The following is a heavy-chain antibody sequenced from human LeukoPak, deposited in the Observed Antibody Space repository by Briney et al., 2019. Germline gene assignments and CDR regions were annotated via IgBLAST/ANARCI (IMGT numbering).Heavy chain of an antibody. J-gene: IGHJ5*02. CDR3: ARPAKTNFGFWWFDP. Sequence: SETLSLTCTVSGGSISSYYWSWIRQPPGKGLEWIGYIYYSGSTYYSPSLKSRVTISVDTSKNQFSLKLSSVTAADTAVYYCARPAKTNFGFWWFDPWGQGTLVTVSS. V-gene: IGHV4-59*01. CDR1: GGSISSYY. CDR2: IYYSGST. D-gene: IGHD3-10*01.